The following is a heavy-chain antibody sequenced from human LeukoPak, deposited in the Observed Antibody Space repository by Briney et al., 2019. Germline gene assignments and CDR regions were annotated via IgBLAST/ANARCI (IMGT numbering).Heavy chain of an antibody. CDR2: IWFDGSNK. Sequence: GSSLRLSCAASGFSFGTYGMHWVRQAPGKGLEWVVVIWFDGSNKYYADSVKGRFTISRDNSKNTLYLQMNSLRADDTAVYYCARASGCYDYWGRGTLVTVSS. J-gene: IGHJ4*02. CDR3: ARASGCYDY. CDR1: GFSFGTYG. D-gene: IGHD6-19*01. V-gene: IGHV3-33*03.